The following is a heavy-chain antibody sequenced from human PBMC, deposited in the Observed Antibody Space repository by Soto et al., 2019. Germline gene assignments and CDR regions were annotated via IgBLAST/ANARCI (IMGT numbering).Heavy chain of an antibody. J-gene: IGHJ4*02. CDR2: IIPIFGTA. CDR3: ARDQQYYYDSSGYYAY. CDR1: GGTFSSYA. D-gene: IGHD3-22*01. Sequence: SVKFSFNASGGTFSSYAISWVRQAPGQGLEWMGGIIPIFGTANYAQKFQGRVTITADKSTSTAYMELSSLRSEDTAVYYCARDQQYYYDSSGYYAYWGQGTLVT. V-gene: IGHV1-69*06.